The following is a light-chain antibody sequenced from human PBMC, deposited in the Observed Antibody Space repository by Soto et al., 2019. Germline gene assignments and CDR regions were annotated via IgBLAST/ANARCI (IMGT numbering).Light chain of an antibody. CDR3: QQYNSYST. J-gene: IGKJ1*01. Sequence: DIQMTQSPSTLSASVGDRVTITCRASQSISSWLAWYQQKPGKAPKLLIYKASSLESGVPSRFSGSGSGTEFTLTISSLQPDDFATDDCQQYNSYSTFGQGTKVEIK. V-gene: IGKV1-5*03. CDR2: KAS. CDR1: QSISSW.